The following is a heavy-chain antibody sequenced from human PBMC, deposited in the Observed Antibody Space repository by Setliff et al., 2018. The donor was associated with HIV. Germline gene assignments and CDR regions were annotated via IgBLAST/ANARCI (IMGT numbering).Heavy chain of an antibody. CDR3: ARGPFVLRFLERLVYFDY. J-gene: IGHJ4*02. V-gene: IGHV4-31*02. Sequence: SETLSLTRSVSGGSISSSGYYWSWIRQHPGKGLDWIGRVYYSGSTDYSPSLQSRATLSIDTSKNQFSLKLTSVIAADTAIYYCARGPFVLRFLERLVYFDYWGQGKLVTVSS. CDR2: VYYSGST. D-gene: IGHD3-3*01. CDR1: GGSISSSGYY.